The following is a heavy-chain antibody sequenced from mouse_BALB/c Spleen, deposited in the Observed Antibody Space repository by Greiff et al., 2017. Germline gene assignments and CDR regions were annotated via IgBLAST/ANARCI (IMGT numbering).Heavy chain of an antibody. V-gene: IGHV5-12-1*01. J-gene: IGHJ3*01. Sequence: EVKLVESGGGLVKPGGSLKLSCAASGFAFSSYDMSWVRQTPEKRLEWVAYISSGGGSTYYPDTVKGRFTIFRDTAKYTLYLQMSSLKSEDTAMFYCARHYDYDGFFAYWGEGTLVTVTA. CDR2: ISSGGGST. CDR3: ARHYDYDGFFAY. D-gene: IGHD2-4*01. CDR1: GFAFSSYD.